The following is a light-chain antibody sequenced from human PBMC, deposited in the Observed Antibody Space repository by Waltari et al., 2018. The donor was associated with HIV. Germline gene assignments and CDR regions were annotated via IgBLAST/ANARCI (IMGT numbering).Light chain of an antibody. CDR1: NSNVGSNP. J-gene: IGLJ3*02. V-gene: IGLV1-44*01. CDR3: AARDGSLNAWV. Sequence: QSVLTQPPSASGTPGRRVTISCSGNNSNVGSNPVNWYRQVPGTAPKLLMFSNNRRPSGVRDRFPGSKSGTSASLAIRGLKSEDEAGYYCAARDGSLNAWVFGGGTKVTVL. CDR2: SNN.